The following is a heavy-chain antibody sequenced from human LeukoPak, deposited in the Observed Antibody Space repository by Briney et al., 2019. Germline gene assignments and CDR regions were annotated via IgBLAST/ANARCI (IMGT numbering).Heavy chain of an antibody. CDR3: AKDSAARLYYYYMDV. V-gene: IGHV3-43*01. CDR1: GFTFDDYT. CDR2: ISWDGGST. D-gene: IGHD6-6*01. J-gene: IGHJ6*03. Sequence: PGGSLRLSCGASGFTFDDYTMHWVRQAPGKGLEWVSLISWDGGSTYYADSVKGRFTISRDNSKNSLYLQMNSLRTEDTALYYCAKDSAARLYYYYMDVWGKGTTVTVSS.